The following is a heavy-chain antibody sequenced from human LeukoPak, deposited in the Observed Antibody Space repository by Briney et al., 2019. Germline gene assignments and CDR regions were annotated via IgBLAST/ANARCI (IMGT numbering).Heavy chain of an antibody. CDR2: INPKYGDT. J-gene: IGHJ4*02. Sequence: ASVKVSCKGSGYIFTDYYIHWVRQAPGQGPEWMGRINPKYGDTDTAQKFQGRVTMTRVTSITTDYMEMRRLTSDDTARYYCARVAYGNNATPFDHWGQGTLVIVS. V-gene: IGHV1-2*06. CDR3: ARVAYGNNATPFDH. CDR1: GYIFTDYY. D-gene: IGHD4-17*01.